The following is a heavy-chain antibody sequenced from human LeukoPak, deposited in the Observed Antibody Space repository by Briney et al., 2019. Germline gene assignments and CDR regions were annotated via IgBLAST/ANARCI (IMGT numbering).Heavy chain of an antibody. J-gene: IGHJ5*02. Sequence: PGGSLRLSCAASGFTFSSYSMNWVRQAPGKGLEWVSYISSSSSTIYYADSVKGRFTISRDNAKNSLYLQMNSLRDEDTAVYYCVKDLFSATTMVRGVINWFDPWGQGTLVTVSS. D-gene: IGHD3-10*01. CDR1: GFTFSSYS. CDR2: ISSSSSTI. CDR3: VKDLFSATTMVRGVINWFDP. V-gene: IGHV3-48*02.